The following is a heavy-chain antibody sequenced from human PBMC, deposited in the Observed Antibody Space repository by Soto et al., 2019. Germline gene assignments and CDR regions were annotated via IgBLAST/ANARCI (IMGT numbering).Heavy chain of an antibody. CDR1: GYTFTSYD. Sequence: QVQLVQSGAEVKKPGASVKVSCKASGYTFTSYDINWVRQATGQGLEWMGWMNPNSGNTGYAQKFQGRVTMTRNTSISTAYMELSSLRSEDTAVYYRARGTKEVRSSGWKVYYYYGMDVWGQGTTVTVSS. CDR3: ARGTKEVRSSGWKVYYYYGMDV. V-gene: IGHV1-8*01. D-gene: IGHD6-19*01. CDR2: MNPNSGNT. J-gene: IGHJ6*02.